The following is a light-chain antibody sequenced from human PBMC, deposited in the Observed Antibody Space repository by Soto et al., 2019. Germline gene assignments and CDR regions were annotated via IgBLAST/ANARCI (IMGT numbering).Light chain of an antibody. Sequence: QSVLTQPPSASGSPGQSVTISCTGTSSDVGGYNYVSWYQQHPGKAPKLMIYEVSKRPSGVPDRFSGSKSGNTASLTVSGFQAEDEAVYYCGPYAGSGVFGGGTKRTV. CDR3: GPYAGSGV. CDR2: EVS. CDR1: SSDVGGYNY. V-gene: IGLV2-8*01. J-gene: IGLJ2*01.